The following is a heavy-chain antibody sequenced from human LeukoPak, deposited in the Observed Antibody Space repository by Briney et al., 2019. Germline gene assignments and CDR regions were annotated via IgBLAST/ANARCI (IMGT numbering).Heavy chain of an antibody. V-gene: IGHV3-30*02. Sequence: GGSLRLSCAASGFTFSSYDMHWVRQAPGKGLEWVAFIRYDGSNNYYADSVKGRFTISRDNSKNTLYLQMNSLRAEDTAVYYCAKYCGDTSCYMGALDIWGQGTMVTVSS. CDR3: AKYCGDTSCYMGALDI. CDR2: IRYDGSNN. CDR1: GFTFSSYD. J-gene: IGHJ3*02. D-gene: IGHD2-2*02.